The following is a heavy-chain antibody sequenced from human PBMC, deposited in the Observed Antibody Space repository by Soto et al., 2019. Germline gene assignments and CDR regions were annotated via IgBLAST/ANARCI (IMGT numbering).Heavy chain of an antibody. Sequence: SETLSVTCTVWGGCISSSYWTWIRQPPGKVLEWIGYVYNSGSTNYNPSLKSRVTISEDTSKSQFSLKVNSMTAADTAVYYCARYRREAVAGYTLDNWGQGIFVTVSS. CDR2: VYNSGST. CDR1: GGCISSSY. CDR3: ARYRREAVAGYTLDN. D-gene: IGHD6-13*01. J-gene: IGHJ4*02. V-gene: IGHV4-59*01.